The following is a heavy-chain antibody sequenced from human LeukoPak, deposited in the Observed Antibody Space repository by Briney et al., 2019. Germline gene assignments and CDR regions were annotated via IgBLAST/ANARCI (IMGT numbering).Heavy chain of an antibody. J-gene: IGHJ5*02. CDR2: ISYDGSNK. D-gene: IGHD4-17*01. CDR3: AKAPTRTTVRGYNWFDP. Sequence: PGGSLRLSCAASGFTFSSYAMHWVRQAPGKGLEWVAVISYDGSNKYYADSVKGRFTISRDNSKNTLYLQMNSLRAEDTAVYYCAKAPTRTTVRGYNWFDPWGQGTLVTVSS. CDR1: GFTFSSYA. V-gene: IGHV3-30*04.